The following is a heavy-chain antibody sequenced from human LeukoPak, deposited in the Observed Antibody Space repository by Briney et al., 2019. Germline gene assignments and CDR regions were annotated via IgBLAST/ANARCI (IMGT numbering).Heavy chain of an antibody. V-gene: IGHV3-30*18. Sequence: GRSLRLSCAASGFTFSSYGMHWVRQAPGKGLEWVAVISYDGSNKYYADSVKGRFTFSRDNSKNTLYLQMNSLRAEDTAVYYCAKSGVTATPPYYYGMDVWGQGTTVTVSS. CDR3: AKSGVTATPPYYYGMDV. D-gene: IGHD2-21*02. CDR1: GFTFSSYG. J-gene: IGHJ6*02. CDR2: ISYDGSNK.